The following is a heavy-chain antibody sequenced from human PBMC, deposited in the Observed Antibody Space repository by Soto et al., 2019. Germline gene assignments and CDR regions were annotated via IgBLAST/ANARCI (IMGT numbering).Heavy chain of an antibody. D-gene: IGHD2-15*01. V-gene: IGHV3-74*01. CDR1: GFTFSSYW. CDR3: ARDYERGQYCSGGSCTDYYYYYGMDV. J-gene: IGHJ6*02. CDR2: INSDGSST. Sequence: GGSLRLSCAASGFTFSSYWMHWVRQAPGKGLVWVSRINSDGSSTSYADSVKGRFTISRDNAKNTLYLQMNSLRAEDTAVYYCARDYERGQYCSGGSCTDYYYYYGMDVWGQGTTVTVSS.